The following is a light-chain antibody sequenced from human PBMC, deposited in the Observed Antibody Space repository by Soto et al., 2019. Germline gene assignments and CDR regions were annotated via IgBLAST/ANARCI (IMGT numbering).Light chain of an antibody. CDR3: QQRSNWPRT. Sequence: EIVLTQSPATLSLSPGERATLSCRASQSVSSYLAWYQQKPGQAPRLLIYDASNRATGIPARFSGSWAGTNFPLTISSLEPEDFAVYYCQQRSNWPRTFGQGTKVDIK. V-gene: IGKV3-11*01. J-gene: IGKJ1*01. CDR2: DAS. CDR1: QSVSSY.